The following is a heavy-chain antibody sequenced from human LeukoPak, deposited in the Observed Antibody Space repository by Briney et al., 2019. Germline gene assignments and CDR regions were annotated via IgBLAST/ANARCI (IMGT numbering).Heavy chain of an antibody. Sequence: GGSLRLSCAASGFTFSSYEMNWVRQAPGKGLEWVSYISTSGSTIYYADSVKGRFTISRDNAKNSLYLQMNSLTAEDTAVYYCAKDSFQWLLTLDYWGQGTLVTVSS. V-gene: IGHV3-48*03. D-gene: IGHD6-19*01. CDR1: GFTFSSYE. J-gene: IGHJ4*02. CDR2: ISTSGSTI. CDR3: AKDSFQWLLTLDY.